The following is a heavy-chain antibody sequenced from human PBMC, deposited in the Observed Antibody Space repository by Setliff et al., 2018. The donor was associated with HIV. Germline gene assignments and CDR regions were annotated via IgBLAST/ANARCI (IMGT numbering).Heavy chain of an antibody. V-gene: IGHV3-64D*09. D-gene: IGHD5-18*01. CDR2: INTNGGST. J-gene: IGHJ4*02. CDR1: GFTFRSFA. CDR3: VRGYSYTKQGFDY. Sequence: GGPLRLSCSASGFTFRSFAMHWVRQAPGKGLEYISSINTNGGSTYYAESLKDRFTISRDNSKNTLFLQMSSLRAEDTAVYFCVRGYSYTKQGFDYWGQGTLVTVSS.